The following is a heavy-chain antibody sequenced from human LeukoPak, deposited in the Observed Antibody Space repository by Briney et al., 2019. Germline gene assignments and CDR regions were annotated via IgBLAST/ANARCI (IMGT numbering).Heavy chain of an antibody. CDR3: ARDRYSSSSGGPVDP. CDR1: GFTFSSYA. Sequence: GGSLRLSCAASGFTFSSYAMTWVRQAPGKGLEWVSAISGSGGSTYYADSVKGRFTISRDNSKNTLYLQLNSLKAEDAAVYYCARDRYSSSSGGPVDPWGQGTLVTVSS. CDR2: ISGSGGST. D-gene: IGHD6-13*01. V-gene: IGHV3-23*01. J-gene: IGHJ5*02.